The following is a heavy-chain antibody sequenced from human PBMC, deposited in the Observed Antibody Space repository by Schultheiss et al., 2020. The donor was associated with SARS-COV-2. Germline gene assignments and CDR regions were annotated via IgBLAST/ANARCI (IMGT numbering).Heavy chain of an antibody. CDR2: IYPGDSDT. V-gene: IGHV5-51*01. D-gene: IGHD3-9*01. CDR1: GYSFTSYW. J-gene: IGHJ3*02. Sequence: GSLRLSCKGSGYSFTSYWIGWVRQMPGKGLEWMGIIYPGDSDTRYSPSFQGQVTISADKSISTAYLQWSSLKASDTAMYYCARHSRSYDILTGYYLDDAFDIWGQGTMVTVSS. CDR3: ARHSRSYDILTGYYLDDAFDI.